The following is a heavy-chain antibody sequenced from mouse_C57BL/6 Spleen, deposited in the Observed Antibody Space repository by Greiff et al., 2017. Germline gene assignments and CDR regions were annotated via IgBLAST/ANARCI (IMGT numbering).Heavy chain of an antibody. Sequence: QVQLQQPGAELVKPGASVKMSCKASGYTFTSYWITWVKQRPGQGLEWIGDIYPGSGSTNYHEKFNSKVTLTVDTSSSTAYMQLSSLASEDSTVYYSAEMGYAMDYWGQGTSVTVSS. V-gene: IGHV1-55*01. CDR3: AEMGYAMDY. D-gene: IGHD2-3*01. CDR1: GYTFTSYW. J-gene: IGHJ4*01. CDR2: IYPGSGST.